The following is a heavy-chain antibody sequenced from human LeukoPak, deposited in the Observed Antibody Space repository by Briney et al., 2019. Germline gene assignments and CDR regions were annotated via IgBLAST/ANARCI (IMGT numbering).Heavy chain of an antibody. D-gene: IGHD3-22*01. CDR3: ARVDPAYDSSGYYYNGAFDI. CDR2: IYTSGST. V-gene: IGHV4-61*02. Sequence: KSSETLSLTCTVSAGSISSGTYYWSWIRQPAGKGLEWIGRIYTSGSTNYDPSLKSRVTMSVDTSKNQFSLKLSSVTAADTAVYYCARVDPAYDSSGYYYNGAFDIWGQGTMVTVSS. J-gene: IGHJ3*02. CDR1: AGSISSGTYY.